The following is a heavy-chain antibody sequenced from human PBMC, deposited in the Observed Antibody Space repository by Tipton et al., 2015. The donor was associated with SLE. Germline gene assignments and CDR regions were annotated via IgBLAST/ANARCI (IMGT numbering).Heavy chain of an antibody. J-gene: IGHJ4*02. D-gene: IGHD5-12*01. CDR2: INNDGSST. Sequence: GSLRLSCVASGFTFSNYWMHWVRQVPGKGPVWVSRINNDGSSTSYADSVKGRFTISRDNAESTLYLQLSSLRAEDTAVYYCAKDIGNSGYLFDYWGQGALVTVSS. CDR1: GFTFSNYW. CDR3: AKDIGNSGYLFDY. V-gene: IGHV3-74*01.